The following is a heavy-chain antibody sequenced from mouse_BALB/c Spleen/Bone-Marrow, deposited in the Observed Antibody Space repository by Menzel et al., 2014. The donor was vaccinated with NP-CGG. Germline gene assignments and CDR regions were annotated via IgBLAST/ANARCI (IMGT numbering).Heavy chain of an antibody. V-gene: IGHV4-1*02. CDR3: ARLGYYGSFAY. Sequence: EVKLLESGGGLVQPGGSLKLSCAASGFDFSGFWMRWVRQAPGRGLEWIGEINPDSNTINYSPSLKDKFIISRDNAKNTLYLQMSKVRSEDTALYYCARLGYYGSFAYWGQGTLVTVSA. CDR2: INPDSNTI. D-gene: IGHD1-2*01. J-gene: IGHJ3*01. CDR1: GFDFSGFW.